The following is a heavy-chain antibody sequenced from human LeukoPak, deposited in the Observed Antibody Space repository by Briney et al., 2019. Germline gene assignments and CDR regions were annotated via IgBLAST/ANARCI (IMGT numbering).Heavy chain of an antibody. CDR1: GFTVSSNY. Sequence: GGSLRLSCAASGFTVSSNYMSWVRQAPGKGLEWVSVIYSGGSTYYADSVKGRFTISRDNSKNTLYLQMNSLRAEDTAVYYCARVRDGYNDAYDIWGQGTMVTVTS. D-gene: IGHD5-24*01. CDR3: ARVRDGYNDAYDI. J-gene: IGHJ3*02. CDR2: IYSGGST. V-gene: IGHV3-53*01.